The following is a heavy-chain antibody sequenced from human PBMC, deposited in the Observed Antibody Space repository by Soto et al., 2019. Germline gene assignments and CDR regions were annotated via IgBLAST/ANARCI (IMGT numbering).Heavy chain of an antibody. CDR2: IKQDGSQK. CDR1: GFTFSNYW. CDR3: ARIEFIAATGALGAFDI. D-gene: IGHD6-13*01. Sequence: EVQLVESGGGLVQPGGSLRLSCAASGFTFSNYWMSWVRQAPGKGLEWVATIKQDGSQKYYVDSVNGRFTISRDNAKKSPSLQMDSQRAEDTAVYYCARIEFIAATGALGAFDIWGQGTMVTVSS. V-gene: IGHV3-7*05. J-gene: IGHJ3*02.